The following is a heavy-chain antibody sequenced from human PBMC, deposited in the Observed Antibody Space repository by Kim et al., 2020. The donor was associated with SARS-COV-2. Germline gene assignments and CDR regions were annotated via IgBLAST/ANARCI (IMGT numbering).Heavy chain of an antibody. V-gene: IGHV4-59*01. CDR2: IYHSGST. CDR3: GRSEFRAVIFPYYYGIDV. D-gene: IGHD3-10*01. CDR1: GGSITNYY. Sequence: SETLYLTCTVSGGSITNYYWSWIRQPPGKGLEWIGYIYHSGSTNYNPSLKSRVSISVDTSKNQFSLKLSSVTAADTAVYYCGRSEFRAVIFPYYYGIDVWDQGTTVSVSS. J-gene: IGHJ6*02.